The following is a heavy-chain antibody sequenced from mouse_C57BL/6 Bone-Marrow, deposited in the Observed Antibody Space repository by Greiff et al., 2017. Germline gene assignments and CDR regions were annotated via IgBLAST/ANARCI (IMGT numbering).Heavy chain of an antibody. J-gene: IGHJ3*01. CDR3: ASGYYPPWFAY. V-gene: IGHV1-7*01. CDR1: GYTFTSYW. D-gene: IGHD2-3*01. CDR2: INPSSGYT. Sequence: QVQLKESGAELAKPGASVKLSCKASGYTFTSYWMHWVKQRPGQGLEWIGYINPSSGYTKYNQKFKDKATLTADKSSSTAYMQLSSLTSEDSAVYYCASGYYPPWFAYWGQGTLVTVSA.